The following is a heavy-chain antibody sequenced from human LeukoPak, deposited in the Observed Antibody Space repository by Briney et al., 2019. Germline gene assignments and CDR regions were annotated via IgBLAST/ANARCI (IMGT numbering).Heavy chain of an antibody. J-gene: IGHJ4*02. Sequence: GGSLRLSCAASGFSFIHACMSWVRQAPGRGVEWGVRIKSKIGGGTTDYAAPVTGRFTISRDDSKNTLYLQMNSLKPEDTAVYCCTTSPTDYWGRGTLVTVSS. V-gene: IGHV3-15*01. CDR3: TTSPTDY. CDR2: IKSKIGGGTT. CDR1: GFSFIHAC.